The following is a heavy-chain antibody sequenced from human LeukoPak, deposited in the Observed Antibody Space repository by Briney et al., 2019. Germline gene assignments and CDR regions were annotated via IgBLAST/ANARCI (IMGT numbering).Heavy chain of an antibody. CDR2: IHYSGST. CDR1: GGSISSYY. D-gene: IGHD3-22*01. CDR3: ARHSSTYYRFDY. V-gene: IGHV4-59*08. J-gene: IGHJ4*02. Sequence: PSETLSLTCTVSGGSISSYYWSWIRQPPGKGLEWIGYIHYSGSTNYNPSLKSRVTISVDTSKNQFSLKVSSVTAADTAVYYCARHSSTYYRFDYWGQGTLVPVSS.